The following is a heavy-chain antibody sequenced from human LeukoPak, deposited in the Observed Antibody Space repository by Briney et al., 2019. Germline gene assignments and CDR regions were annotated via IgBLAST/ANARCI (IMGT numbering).Heavy chain of an antibody. D-gene: IGHD1-26*01. CDR1: GFTFSCYG. Sequence: PRGSLRLSCAASGFTFSCYGIHWVRQAPGKGLEWVGFIRKDGSNQFYADSVKGRFTITRDNSKNTVYLQMNSLRPEDTALYHCAKDITESGSYDFDYWGQGILVTVSS. V-gene: IGHV3-30*02. J-gene: IGHJ4*02. CDR2: IRKDGSNQ. CDR3: AKDITESGSYDFDY.